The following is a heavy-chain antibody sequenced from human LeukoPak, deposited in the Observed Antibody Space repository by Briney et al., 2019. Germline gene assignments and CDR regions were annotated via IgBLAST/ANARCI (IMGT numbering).Heavy chain of an antibody. CDR3: ARLHMVRGVTDAFDI. CDR1: GYSFTSYW. D-gene: IGHD3-10*01. V-gene: IGHV5-51*01. CDR2: IYPGDSDT. Sequence: GESLKISCKGSGYSFTSYWIGWVRQMPGKGLEWMGIIYPGDSDTRYSPSFQGQVTISADKSISTAYLQWSSLKASDTAMYYCARLHMVRGVTDAFDIWGQGTMVTVSS. J-gene: IGHJ3*02.